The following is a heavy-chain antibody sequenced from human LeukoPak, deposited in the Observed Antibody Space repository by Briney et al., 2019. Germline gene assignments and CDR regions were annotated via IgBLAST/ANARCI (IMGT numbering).Heavy chain of an antibody. CDR2: IIPIFGTA. CDR1: VGTFSSYA. V-gene: IGHV1-69*13. J-gene: IGHJ6*02. CDR3: ARGAAMVTRYYYGMDV. D-gene: IGHD5-18*01. Sequence: GASVTVSCTASVGTFSSYAISWVRQAPGQGLEWMGEIIPIFGTANYAQKFQGRVTITADESTSTAYMELSSLRSEDTAVYYCARGAAMVTRYYYGMDVWGQGTTVTVSS.